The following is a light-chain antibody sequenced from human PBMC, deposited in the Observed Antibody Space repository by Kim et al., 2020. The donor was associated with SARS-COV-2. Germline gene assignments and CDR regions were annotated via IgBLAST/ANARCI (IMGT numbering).Light chain of an antibody. CDR3: QQYTTFVT. V-gene: IGKV1-5*03. J-gene: IGKJ4*01. Sequence: DIQMTQSPSTLSASVGDRVTLTCRASETVYTWLAWYQQKPGTAPKLLIYKASTLRSGVPSRFSGSGSGTHFTLTIDSLQPDDFATYYCQQYTTFVTFGGGTKLEI. CDR2: KAS. CDR1: ETVYTW.